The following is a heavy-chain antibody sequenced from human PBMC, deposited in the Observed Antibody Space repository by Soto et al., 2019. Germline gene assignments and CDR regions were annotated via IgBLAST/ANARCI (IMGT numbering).Heavy chain of an antibody. CDR1: GCSISSYY. CDR2: IYYSGST. J-gene: IGHJ3*02. CDR3: ARRDGDAFDI. Sequence: QVQLQESGPGLVKPSETLSLTCTVSGCSISSYYWSWIRQPPGKGLEWIGYIYYSGSTNYNPSLNSRVTRSVDTSKNQFSLKLSSVTASDTAVYYCARRDGDAFDIWGQGTMVTVSS. V-gene: IGHV4-59*08.